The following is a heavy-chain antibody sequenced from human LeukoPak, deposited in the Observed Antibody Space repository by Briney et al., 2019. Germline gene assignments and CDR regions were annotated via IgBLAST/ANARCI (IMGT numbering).Heavy chain of an antibody. V-gene: IGHV4-61*02. CDR1: GDSINNDYYF. D-gene: IGHD3-10*01. J-gene: IGHJ4*02. Sequence: SETLSLTCTVSGDSINNDYYFWSWVRQPAGKGLEWIGRIYPSGSTNYNPSLKSRVTMSIDTSRNQFSLMLSSVTSADTAVYYCARQFYYGSGTYLDNWGQGTLVAVSS. CDR3: ARQFYYGSGTYLDN. CDR2: IYPSGST.